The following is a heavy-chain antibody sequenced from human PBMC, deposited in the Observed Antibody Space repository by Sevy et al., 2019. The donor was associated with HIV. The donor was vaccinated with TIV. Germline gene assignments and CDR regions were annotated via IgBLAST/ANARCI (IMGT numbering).Heavy chain of an antibody. CDR1: GFTFRSFS. D-gene: IGHD1-1*01. CDR3: ARDSARVIVPTAGFDS. V-gene: IGHV3-33*01. Sequence: GESLTISCSASGFTFRSFSMHWVRQAPGKGLEWVAAIWYDGRTKQYADSVKGRFTISRDNSKSMLNLEMNSLRAEDTALYFCARDSARVIVPTAGFDSWGQGTVVTVSS. CDR2: IWYDGRTK. J-gene: IGHJ5*01.